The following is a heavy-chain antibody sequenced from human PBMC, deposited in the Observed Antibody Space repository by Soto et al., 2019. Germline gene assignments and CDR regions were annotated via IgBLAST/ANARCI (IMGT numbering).Heavy chain of an antibody. CDR2: IWYDGSNR. V-gene: IGHV3-33*01. Sequence: QVQLVESGGGVVQPGMSLRLSCATSGFSFSSHAMHWVRQAPGKGLEWVAQIWYDGSNRYYADSMRGRFTISRDFFKNTAFLQMDSRRAEDTAVYYCARDGQKLAPYAFDMWGQGTLVTVSS. CDR1: GFSFSSHA. J-gene: IGHJ3*02. CDR3: ARDGQKLAPYAFDM. D-gene: IGHD6-13*01.